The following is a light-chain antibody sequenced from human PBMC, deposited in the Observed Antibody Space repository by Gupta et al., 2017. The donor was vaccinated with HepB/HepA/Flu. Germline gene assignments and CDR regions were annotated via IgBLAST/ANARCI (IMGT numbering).Light chain of an antibody. V-gene: IGLV2-14*01. CDR2: DVR. Sequence: QSALTQPASVSGSPGQSITISCTGTSSDVGGYKSVSWYQQHPGKAPKLIIYDVRDRASGVSNRFSGSKSGNTASLTISGLQAEDEADYYCSSYAGSSTVVFGGGTKLTVL. J-gene: IGLJ2*01. CDR3: SSYAGSSTVV. CDR1: SSDVGGYKS.